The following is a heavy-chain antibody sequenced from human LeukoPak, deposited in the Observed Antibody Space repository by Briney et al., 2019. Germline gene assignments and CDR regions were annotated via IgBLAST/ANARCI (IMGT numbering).Heavy chain of an antibody. V-gene: IGHV1-2*02. CDR3: ARENNRYRSRSSTSPRYYGMDV. Sequence: ASVKVSCKASGYTFTGYYMHWVRQAPGQGLEWMGWINPNSGGTNYAQKFQGRVTMTRDTSISTAYMELSRLRSDDTAVYYCARENNRYRSRSSTSPRYYGMDVWGQGTTVTVSS. CDR1: GYTFTGYY. CDR2: INPNSGGT. D-gene: IGHD2-2*01. J-gene: IGHJ6*02.